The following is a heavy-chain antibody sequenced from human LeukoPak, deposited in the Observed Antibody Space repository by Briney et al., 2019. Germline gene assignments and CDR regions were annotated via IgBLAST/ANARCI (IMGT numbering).Heavy chain of an antibody. V-gene: IGHV3-11*04. CDR2: ISSSGSTI. D-gene: IGHD3-10*01. CDR3: ARDYYYGSGSYSGDY. J-gene: IGHJ4*02. CDR1: GFTFSDYY. Sequence: VGSLRLSCAASGFTFSDYYMSWIRQAPGKGLEWVSYISSSGSTIYYADSVKGRFTISRDNAKNSLYLQMNSLRAEDTAVYYCARDYYYGSGSYSGDYWGQGTLVTVSS.